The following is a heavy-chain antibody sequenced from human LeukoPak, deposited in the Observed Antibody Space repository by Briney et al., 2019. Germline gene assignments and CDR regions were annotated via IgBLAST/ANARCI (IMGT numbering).Heavy chain of an antibody. CDR2: ISAYNGNT. CDR1: GYTFTSYG. D-gene: IGHD3-10*01. Sequence: ASVKVSCKASGYTFTSYGISWVRQAPGQGLEWMGWISAYNGNTNYAQKLQGRVTVTTDTSTSTAYMELRSLRSDDTAVYYCARVAYYYGSGNIRLGTPVWYFDLWGRGTLVTVSS. V-gene: IGHV1-18*01. CDR3: ARVAYYYGSGNIRLGTPVWYFDL. J-gene: IGHJ2*01.